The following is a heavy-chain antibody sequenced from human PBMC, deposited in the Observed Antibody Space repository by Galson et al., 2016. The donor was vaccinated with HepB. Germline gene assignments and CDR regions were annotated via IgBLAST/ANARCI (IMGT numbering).Heavy chain of an antibody. CDR2: INHDSSAM. J-gene: IGHJ4*02. CDR3: ARDINWGLDY. CDR1: GLTFSAYP. Sequence: SLRLSCAASGLTFSAYPMNWVRQAPGKGLEWVSHINHDSSAMNYALSMKDRFTISRDNAKNSLFLQMDSLSDEDTAVYYCARDINWGLDYWGQGILVTVSP. D-gene: IGHD7-27*01. V-gene: IGHV3-48*02.